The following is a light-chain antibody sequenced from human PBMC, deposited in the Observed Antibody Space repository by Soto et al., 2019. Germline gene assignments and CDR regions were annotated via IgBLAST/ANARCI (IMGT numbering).Light chain of an antibody. Sequence: QSALTQPASVSGSPGQSITISCTGTSSDVGGYNYVSWYQQHPGKAPKLIIYDVSNRPASASNRFSGYNSGNATTLTIYGIQAEEEADYYCCTYTSSSPVFGGGTKVTVL. V-gene: IGLV2-14*01. CDR3: CTYTSSSPV. CDR2: DVS. CDR1: SSDVGGYNY. J-gene: IGLJ2*01.